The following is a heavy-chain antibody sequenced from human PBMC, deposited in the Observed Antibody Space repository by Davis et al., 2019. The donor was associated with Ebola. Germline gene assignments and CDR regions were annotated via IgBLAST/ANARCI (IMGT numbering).Heavy chain of an antibody. D-gene: IGHD3-22*01. CDR3: TTLLQAKEGWYFDY. CDR1: GFTFSNAW. CDR2: IKSKTDGGTT. V-gene: IGHV3-15*01. Sequence: GESLKISCAASGFTFSNAWMSWVRQAPGKGLEWVGRIKSKTDGGTTDYAAPVKGRFTISRDDSKNTLYLQMNSLKTEDTAVYYCTTLLQAKEGWYFDYWGQGTLVTVSS. J-gene: IGHJ4*02.